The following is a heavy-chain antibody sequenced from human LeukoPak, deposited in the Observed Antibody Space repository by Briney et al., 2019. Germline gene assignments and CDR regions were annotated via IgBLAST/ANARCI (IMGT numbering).Heavy chain of an antibody. D-gene: IGHD1-1*01. V-gene: IGHV5-51*01. CDR2: IYPGDSDT. J-gene: IGHJ4*02. CDR1: GYSFTSYW. Sequence: GESLKISCKGSGYSFTSYWIGWVRQMPGKVLEWMGIIYPGDSDTRYGPSFQGQVTISADKSISTAYLQWSSLKASDTAMYYCARRRNWNRGWVDYWGQGTLVTVSS. CDR3: ARRRNWNRGWVDY.